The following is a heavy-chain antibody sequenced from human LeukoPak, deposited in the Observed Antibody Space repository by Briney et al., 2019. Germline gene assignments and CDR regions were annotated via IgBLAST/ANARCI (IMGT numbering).Heavy chain of an antibody. J-gene: IGHJ3*02. V-gene: IGHV4-39*06. Sequence: SETLSLTCTVSGGSISSSSYYWGWIRQPPGKGLEWIGSIYYSGSTYYNPSLKSRVTTSVDTSKNQFPLKLSSVTAADTAVYYCARDPSTAFDIWGQGTMVTVSS. CDR2: IYYSGST. D-gene: IGHD2-2*01. CDR3: ARDPSTAFDI. CDR1: GGSISSSSYY.